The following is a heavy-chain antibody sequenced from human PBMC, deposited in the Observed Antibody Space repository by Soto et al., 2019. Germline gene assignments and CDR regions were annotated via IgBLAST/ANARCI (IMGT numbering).Heavy chain of an antibody. J-gene: IGHJ6*02. CDR1: GDSVSSNSAA. Sequence: PSQTLSLTCVISGDSVSSNSAAWNWIRQSPSRGLEWLGRTYYRSKWYNDYAVSVKSRITINPDTSKNQFSLQLNSVTPEDTAVYYCARVIFIPGYSSSGYGMDVWGQGTTVTVS. CDR3: ARVIFIPGYSSSGYGMDV. CDR2: TYYRSKWYN. D-gene: IGHD6-6*01. V-gene: IGHV6-1*01.